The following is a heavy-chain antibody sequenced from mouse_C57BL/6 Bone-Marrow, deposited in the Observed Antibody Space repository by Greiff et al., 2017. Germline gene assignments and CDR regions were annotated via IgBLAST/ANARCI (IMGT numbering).Heavy chain of an antibody. CDR1: GFNIQDDY. Sequence: VQLQQSGAELVRPGASVKLSCTASGFNIQDDYMHWVKQRPEQGLEWIGRIDPENGDTEYASKFQGKATITADTSSNTAYLQLSSLTSKDTAVYYCSYYGSSYGCFDVWGTGTTVTVSS. J-gene: IGHJ1*03. CDR2: IDPENGDT. CDR3: SYYGSSYGCFDV. D-gene: IGHD1-1*01. V-gene: IGHV14-4*01.